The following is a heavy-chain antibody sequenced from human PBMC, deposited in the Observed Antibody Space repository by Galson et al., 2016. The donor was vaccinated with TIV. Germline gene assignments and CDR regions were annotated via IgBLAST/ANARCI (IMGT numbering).Heavy chain of an antibody. V-gene: IGHV1-69*05. CDR1: GVPFSSYP. J-gene: IGHJ3*02. CDR2: IIPIFRIA. D-gene: IGHD3-3*01. Sequence: SVKVSCKASGVPFSSYPISWVRQAPGQGLEWMGGIIPIFRIANYAQRFRDRVTITRDESTSTAYMELSSLRSEDTAVYYCAREGRGERGADAFDIWGHGTMVTVSS. CDR3: AREGRGERGADAFDI.